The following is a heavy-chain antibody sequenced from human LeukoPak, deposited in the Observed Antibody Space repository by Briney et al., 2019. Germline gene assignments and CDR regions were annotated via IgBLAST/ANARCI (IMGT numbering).Heavy chain of an antibody. CDR1: GFTFSSYG. CDR2: IRYDGSNK. D-gene: IGHD6-6*01. Sequence: PGGSLRLSCAASGFTFSSYGMHWVRQAPGKGLEWVAFIRYDGSNKYYADSVKGRFTISRDNSKNTLYLQMNSLRAEDTAVYYCAKDHSSSSAYFQRWGQGTLVTVSS. V-gene: IGHV3-30*02. CDR3: AKDHSSSSAYFQR. J-gene: IGHJ1*01.